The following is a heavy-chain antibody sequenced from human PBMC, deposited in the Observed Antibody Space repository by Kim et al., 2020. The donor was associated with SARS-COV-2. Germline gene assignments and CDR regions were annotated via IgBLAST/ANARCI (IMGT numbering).Heavy chain of an antibody. D-gene: IGHD6-19*01. J-gene: IGHJ4*01. CDR2: IYYSGST. Sequence: SETLSLTCTVSGGSISSSSYYWGWIRQPPGKGLEWIGSIYYSGSTYYNPSLKRRVTISVDTSKNQFSLKLSSVTAADTAVYYCARDWRIAGAGTSDYWG. CDR1: GGSISSSSYY. V-gene: IGHV4-39*07. CDR3: ARDWRIAGAGTSDY.